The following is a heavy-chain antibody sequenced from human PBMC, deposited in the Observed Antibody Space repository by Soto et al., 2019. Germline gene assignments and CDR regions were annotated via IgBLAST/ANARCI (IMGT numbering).Heavy chain of an antibody. V-gene: IGHV4-59*01. CDR2: IYYSGST. CDR1: GGTISSYY. Sequence: SETLSLTCTVSGGTISSYYLSWIRQPPGKGLEWIGYIYYSGSTNYNHSLKSRVTISVDMSKNTFSLQMSSVTAADTAVYYCAREGIASPNYNYYGMDVWGQGTTVTVSS. CDR3: AREGIASPNYNYYGMDV. D-gene: IGHD6-13*01. J-gene: IGHJ6*02.